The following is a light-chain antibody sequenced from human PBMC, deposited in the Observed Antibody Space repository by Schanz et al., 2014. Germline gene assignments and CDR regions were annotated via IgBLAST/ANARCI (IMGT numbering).Light chain of an antibody. V-gene: IGKV1-5*01. CDR3: QQYGNSPPYI. J-gene: IGKJ2*01. CDR1: QSLGSW. CDR2: DAS. Sequence: DIQMTQSPSNLSASVGDRVTITCRASQSLGSWLAWYQQKPGKAPKVLIYDASSLESGVPSRFSGSGSGTYFTLSISTLEPADCAVYYCQQYGNSPPYIFGRGTKVEI.